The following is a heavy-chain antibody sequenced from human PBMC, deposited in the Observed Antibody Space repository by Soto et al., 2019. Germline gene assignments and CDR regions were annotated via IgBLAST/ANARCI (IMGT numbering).Heavy chain of an antibody. CDR1: GFRVSAYA. CDR2: IRGDGGTT. CDR3: XXXXXXXXXXXXXAXFYH. J-gene: IGHJ1*01. V-gene: IGHV3-23*01. Sequence: EVQLLESGGGLEQPGRSLRLSCAASGFRVSAYAMSWVRQAPGKGLEWVXTIRGDGGTTYYADSARGWFPTSSDYSKXXXXXXXXXXXXXXXXXXXXXXXXXXXXXXXXXAXFYHWGQGTLVTVSS.